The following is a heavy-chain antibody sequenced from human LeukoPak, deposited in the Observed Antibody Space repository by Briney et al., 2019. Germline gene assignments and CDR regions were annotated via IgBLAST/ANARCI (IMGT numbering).Heavy chain of an antibody. CDR3: ARDHDFWSGYYQFDP. V-gene: IGHV1-2*02. CDR2: INPNSGGT. CDR1: GYTFTGYC. D-gene: IGHD3-3*01. J-gene: IGHJ5*02. Sequence: GASVKVSCKASGYTFTGYCMHWVRQAPGQGREWMGWINPNSGGTNYAQKFQGRVTMTRDTSISTAYMELSRLRSDDTAVYYCARDHDFWSGYYQFDPWGQGTLVTVSS.